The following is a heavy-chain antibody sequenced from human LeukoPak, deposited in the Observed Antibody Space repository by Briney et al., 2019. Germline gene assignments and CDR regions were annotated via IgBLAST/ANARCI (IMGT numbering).Heavy chain of an antibody. CDR3: ASMRQQLPRYYYYGMDV. V-gene: IGHV4-34*01. CDR2: INHSGST. J-gene: IGHJ6*02. CDR1: GGSFSGYY. Sequence: SETLSLTCAVYGGSFSGYYWSWIRQPPGKGLEWIGEINHSGSTNYNPSLKSRATISVDTSKNQFSLKLSSVTAADTAVYYCASMRQQLPRYYYYGMDVWGQGTAVTVSS. D-gene: IGHD6-13*01.